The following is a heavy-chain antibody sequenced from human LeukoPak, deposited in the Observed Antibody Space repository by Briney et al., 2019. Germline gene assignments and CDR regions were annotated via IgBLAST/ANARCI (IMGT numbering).Heavy chain of an antibody. V-gene: IGHV3-23*01. CDR1: GFTFSTSA. Sequence: GGSLRLSCVVSGFTFSTSAMSWVRQAPGKGLEWVSGISESGGSTYYADSVKGRFTSSRDNSKNTLYLQMNNLRADDTAVYYCAKSSRYGTGWYGRIDYWGQGTLVTVS. CDR3: AKSSRYGTGWYGRIDY. J-gene: IGHJ4*02. CDR2: ISESGGST. D-gene: IGHD6-19*01.